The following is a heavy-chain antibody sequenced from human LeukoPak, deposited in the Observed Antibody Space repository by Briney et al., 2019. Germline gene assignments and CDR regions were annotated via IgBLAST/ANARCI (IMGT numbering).Heavy chain of an antibody. J-gene: IGHJ3*02. V-gene: IGHV3-48*04. CDR3: AKDHYYGSGFAAFDI. Sequence: GSLRLSCAASGFTFSSYTMNWVRQPPGKGLEWVSNIGTSSTTIYYADSVKGRFTISRDNAKNSLYLQMNSLRAEDTALYYCAKDHYYGSGFAAFDIWGQGTMVTVSS. CDR1: GFTFSSYT. CDR2: IGTSSTTI. D-gene: IGHD3-10*01.